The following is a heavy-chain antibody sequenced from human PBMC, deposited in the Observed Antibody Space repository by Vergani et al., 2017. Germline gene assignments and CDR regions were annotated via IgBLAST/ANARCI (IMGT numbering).Heavy chain of an antibody. CDR2: MYHSGST. CDR3: GRVADFYGWGSRLLDL. J-gene: IGHJ5*02. V-gene: IGHV4-59*02. D-gene: IGHD3-10*01. Sequence: QVKLQESGPGLVKPSETLSLTCTVSGASVNSYYWSWIRQPPGKELEWIGYMYHSGSTNYNPPLETRVTISEDTDKNQFSLKLNAVTAADTAVYCCGRVADFYGWGSRLLDLWGQGILVTVSS. CDR1: GASVNSYY.